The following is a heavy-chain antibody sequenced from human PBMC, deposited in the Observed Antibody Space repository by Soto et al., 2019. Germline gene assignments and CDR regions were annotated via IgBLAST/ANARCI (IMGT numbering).Heavy chain of an antibody. D-gene: IGHD3-22*01. CDR3: ARDSSGRQYYGMDV. Sequence: GGSLRLSCTPSGFIFSDYSMNWVRQAPGKGLEWISYITTTSSTMYYADSVKGRFTISRDNAKNSLYLQMNSLRDEDTAVHYCARDSSGRQYYGMDVWGQGTTVTVSS. V-gene: IGHV3-48*02. CDR2: ITTTSSTM. CDR1: GFIFSDYS. J-gene: IGHJ6*02.